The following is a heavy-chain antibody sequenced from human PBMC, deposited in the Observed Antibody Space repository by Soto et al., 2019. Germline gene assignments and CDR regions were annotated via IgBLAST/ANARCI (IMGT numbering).Heavy chain of an antibody. Sequence: QVQLVQSGAEVKKPGSSVKVSCKASGGTFSSYTISWVRQAPGQGLEWMGRIIPILGIANYAQKFQGRVTITADKSTSTAYMELSSLRSEDTAVYYCASEYGDTSPYYYYGMDVWGQGTTVTVSS. CDR3: ASEYGDTSPYYYYGMDV. D-gene: IGHD4-17*01. V-gene: IGHV1-69*02. CDR1: GGTFSSYT. J-gene: IGHJ6*02. CDR2: IIPILGIA.